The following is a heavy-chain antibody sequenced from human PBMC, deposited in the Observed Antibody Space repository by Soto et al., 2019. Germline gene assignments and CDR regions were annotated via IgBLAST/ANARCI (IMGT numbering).Heavy chain of an antibody. D-gene: IGHD5-12*01. V-gene: IGHV3-21*01. CDR2: ISSSSSYI. Sequence: GGSLRLSCAASGFTFSSYSMNWVRQAPGKGLEWVSSISSSSSYIYYADSVKGRFTISRDNAKNSLYLQMNSLRAEDTAVYYCARGVALVERLREGGYYFDYWGQGTLVTVSS. CDR1: GFTFSSYS. J-gene: IGHJ4*02. CDR3: ARGVALVERLREGGYYFDY.